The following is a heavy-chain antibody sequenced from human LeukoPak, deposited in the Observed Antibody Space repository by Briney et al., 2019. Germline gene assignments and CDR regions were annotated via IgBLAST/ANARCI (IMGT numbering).Heavy chain of an antibody. Sequence: GGSLRLSCAASGFTFNDYAINWVRQAPGKGLEWVSVISGGTGGSTYYADSVKGRFTISRDNSKNTLYLQMNSLRAEDTAVYYCAKRGSSGWTQFDYWGQGTLVTVSS. J-gene: IGHJ4*02. CDR1: GFTFNDYA. D-gene: IGHD6-25*01. CDR3: AKRGSSGWTQFDY. CDR2: ISGGTGGST. V-gene: IGHV3-23*01.